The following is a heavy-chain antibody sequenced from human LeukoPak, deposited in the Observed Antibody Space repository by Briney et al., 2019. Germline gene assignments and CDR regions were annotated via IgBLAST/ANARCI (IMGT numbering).Heavy chain of an antibody. CDR2: IRYDGSNK. CDR1: GFTFSSYG. Sequence: GGSLRLFCAASGFTFSSYGMHWVRQAPGKGLEWVAFIRYDGSNKYYADSVKGRFTISRDDSKNTLYLQMNSLRAEDTAVYYCAKDLFQYYYYMDVWGKGTTVTVSS. J-gene: IGHJ6*03. CDR3: AKDLFQYYYYMDV. D-gene: IGHD3-3*01. V-gene: IGHV3-30*02.